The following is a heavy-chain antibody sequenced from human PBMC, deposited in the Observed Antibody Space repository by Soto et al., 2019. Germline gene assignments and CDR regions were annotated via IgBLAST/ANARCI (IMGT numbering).Heavy chain of an antibody. CDR2: ISWNSNII. CDR3: AKGGPDGFCSGGRCYFDY. Sequence: EVQLVESGGGLVQPGRSLRLSCAASGFTFDDYAMHWVRRVPGKGLEWVSRISWNSNIIGYADSVKGRFTISRDNAKNSLYLQMNRLRPEDTALYYCAKGGPDGFCSGGRCYFDYWGQGTLVTVSS. D-gene: IGHD2-15*01. J-gene: IGHJ4*02. V-gene: IGHV3-9*01. CDR1: GFTFDDYA.